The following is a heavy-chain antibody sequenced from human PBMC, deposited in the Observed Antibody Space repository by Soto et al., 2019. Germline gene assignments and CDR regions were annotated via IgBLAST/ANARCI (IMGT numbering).Heavy chain of an antibody. D-gene: IGHD3-16*01. V-gene: IGHV5-51*01. Sequence: GATLTISCQGSGYSFTSNWIGWVRQLPGKGLEWMGIINPADSDIKYSPSFQGQVTISADKSIGTAYLQWSSLKASDTAMYYCARHQRDDASRKIDCWGQGTLVTVSS. CDR1: GYSFTSNW. J-gene: IGHJ4*02. CDR2: INPADSDI. CDR3: ARHQRDDASRKIDC.